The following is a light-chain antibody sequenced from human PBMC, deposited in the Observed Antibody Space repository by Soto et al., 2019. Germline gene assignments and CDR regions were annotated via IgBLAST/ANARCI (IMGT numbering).Light chain of an antibody. V-gene: IGKV3-15*01. CDR3: QQYNNWPLT. J-gene: IGKJ4*01. CDR1: QSISSN. CDR2: GAS. Sequence: IVMTQSPATLSVSPGERATLSCRASQSISSNLAWYQQKPGQAPRLLIYGASTRAPGIPAMFSGSGSGTDFPLTISSLPSEDFAVYYCQQYNNWPLTFGGGTKGEIK.